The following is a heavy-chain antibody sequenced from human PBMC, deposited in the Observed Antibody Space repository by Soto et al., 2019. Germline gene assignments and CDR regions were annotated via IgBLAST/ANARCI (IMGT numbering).Heavy chain of an antibody. V-gene: IGHV3-21*01. D-gene: IGHD3-16*01. J-gene: IGHJ4*02. CDR2: ISGTITDI. CDR3: VRASSYYDGRAFFDF. CDR1: GFSFLTYR. Sequence: XVCLRLSCTASGFSFLTYRMNWVRQAPGKGLEWVSSISGTITDISFSGSLKGRFTISRDNANNAVYLQMNNLRVDDSAVYFCVRASSYYDGRAFFDFWGQGVPVSVST.